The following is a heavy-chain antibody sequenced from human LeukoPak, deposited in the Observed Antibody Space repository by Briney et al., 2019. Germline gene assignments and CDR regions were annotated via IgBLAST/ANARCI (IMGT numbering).Heavy chain of an antibody. J-gene: IGHJ4*02. Sequence: GGSLRLSCAASGFTFSGYAMSWVRQAPGKGLEWVSAISGSGGSTYYADSVKGRFTISRDNSKNTLYLQMNSLRAEDTAVYYCARTYSSGWSRFDYWGQGTLVTVSS. CDR3: ARTYSSGWSRFDY. D-gene: IGHD6-19*01. CDR2: ISGSGGST. V-gene: IGHV3-23*01. CDR1: GFTFSGYA.